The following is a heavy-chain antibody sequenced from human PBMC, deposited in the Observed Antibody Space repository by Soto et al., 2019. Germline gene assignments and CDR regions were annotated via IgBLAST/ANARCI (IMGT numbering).Heavy chain of an antibody. J-gene: IGHJ6*02. CDR2: VSGSGGST. CDR3: AKDIVPLNDYYYYGMDV. Sequence: PGGSLRLSCAASGFTFSSYAMSWVRQPPGEGLEWVSAVSGSGGSTYYADSVKGRFTISRDNSKNTLYLQMNSLRAEDTAVYYCAKDIVPLNDYYYYGMDVWGQGTTVTVSS. CDR1: GFTFSSYA. V-gene: IGHV3-23*01. D-gene: IGHD3-16*02.